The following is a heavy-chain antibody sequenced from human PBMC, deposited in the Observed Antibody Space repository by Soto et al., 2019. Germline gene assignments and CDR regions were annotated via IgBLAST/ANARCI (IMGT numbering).Heavy chain of an antibody. Sequence: ASVKVSCKASGGTFSSYTISWVRQAPGQGLEWMGIINPSGGSTSYAQKFQGRVTMTRDTSTSTVYMELSSLRSEDTAVYYCARDGPDHYYDSSGYYPDYWGQGTLVTVSS. CDR2: INPSGGST. CDR3: ARDGPDHYYDSSGYYPDY. J-gene: IGHJ4*02. D-gene: IGHD3-22*01. V-gene: IGHV1-46*01. CDR1: GGTFSSYT.